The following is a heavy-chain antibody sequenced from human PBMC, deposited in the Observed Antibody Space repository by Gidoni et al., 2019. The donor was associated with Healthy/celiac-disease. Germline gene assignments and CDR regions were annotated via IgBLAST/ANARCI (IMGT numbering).Heavy chain of an antibody. Sequence: QVQLVESGGGVGQPGRSLRLSCAASGFHFSSYGMHWVRQAPGKGLEWVAVIWYDGSNKYYADSVKGRFTISRDNSKNTLYLQMNSLRAEDTAVYYCARGELLRNTYFDYWGQGTLVTVSS. CDR3: ARGELLRNTYFDY. CDR2: IWYDGSNK. D-gene: IGHD1-26*01. J-gene: IGHJ4*02. V-gene: IGHV3-33*01. CDR1: GFHFSSYG.